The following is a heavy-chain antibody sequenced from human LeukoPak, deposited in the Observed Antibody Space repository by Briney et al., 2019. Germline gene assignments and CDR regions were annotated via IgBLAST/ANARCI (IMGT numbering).Heavy chain of an antibody. V-gene: IGHV1-8*01. J-gene: IGHJ4*02. D-gene: IGHD4-11*01. Sequence: GASVKVSCKASGYTFTSYDINSVRQATGQGLEWMGWMNPNSGNTGYAQKFQGRVTMTRNTSISTAYMELSSLRSEDTAVYYCARVRTTVTTHNDYWGQGTLVTVSS. CDR1: GYTFTSYD. CDR2: MNPNSGNT. CDR3: ARVRTTVTTHNDY.